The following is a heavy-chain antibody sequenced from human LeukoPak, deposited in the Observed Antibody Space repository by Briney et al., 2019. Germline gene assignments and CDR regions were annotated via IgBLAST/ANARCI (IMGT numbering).Heavy chain of an antibody. CDR3: ARYNYDFWSGYHTDDYYYYGMDV. CDR1: GGSISSYY. J-gene: IGHJ6*02. V-gene: IGHV4-59*01. D-gene: IGHD3-3*01. Sequence: SETLSLTCTVSGGSISSYYWSWIRQPPGRGLEWIGYIYYSGSTNYNPSLKSRVTISVDTSKNQFSLKPSSVTAADTAVYYCARYNYDFWSGYHTDDYYYYGMDVWGQGTAVTVSS. CDR2: IYYSGST.